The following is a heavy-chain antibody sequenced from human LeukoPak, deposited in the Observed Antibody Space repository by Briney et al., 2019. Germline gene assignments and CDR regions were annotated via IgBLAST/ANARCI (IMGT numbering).Heavy chain of an antibody. J-gene: IGHJ4*02. V-gene: IGHV3-33*01. CDR2: IWYNGNNK. Sequence: GGPLRLSCAASGFTFSTYAMHWVRQAPGKGLEWVAMIWYNGNNKHYADSVKGRFTISRDNSKNTLDLQMNSLRVDDTAVYYCVRDPPSSSWAFDYWGQGTLVTVSS. CDR1: GFTFSTYA. D-gene: IGHD6-13*01. CDR3: VRDPPSSSWAFDY.